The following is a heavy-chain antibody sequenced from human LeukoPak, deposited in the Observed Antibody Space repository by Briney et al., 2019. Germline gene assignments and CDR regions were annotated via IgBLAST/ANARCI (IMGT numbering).Heavy chain of an antibody. CDR3: ARAERDYYGSGSPYLGMDV. J-gene: IGHJ6*02. Sequence: GASVKVSCKASGYTFTSYDINWVRQATGQGLEWMGWMNPNSGNTGYAQKFQGRVTMTRNTSISTAYMELSSLRSEDTAVYYCARAERDYYGSGSPYLGMDVWGQGTTVTVSS. CDR1: GYTFTSYD. CDR2: MNPNSGNT. V-gene: IGHV1-8*01. D-gene: IGHD3-10*01.